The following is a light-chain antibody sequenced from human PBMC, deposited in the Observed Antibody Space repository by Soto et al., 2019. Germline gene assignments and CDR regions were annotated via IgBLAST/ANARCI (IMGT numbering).Light chain of an antibody. J-gene: IGLJ3*02. CDR1: SSNIGRNY. Sequence: QSVLTQPPSASGTPGQRVTISCSGGSSNIGRNYVYWYQQLPGMAPKLLIYRNNQRPSGVPDRFSGSKSVSSASLAISGLRSEDEADYYCAVWDDSLSGGVFGGGTKVTVL. CDR3: AVWDDSLSGGV. CDR2: RNN. V-gene: IGLV1-47*01.